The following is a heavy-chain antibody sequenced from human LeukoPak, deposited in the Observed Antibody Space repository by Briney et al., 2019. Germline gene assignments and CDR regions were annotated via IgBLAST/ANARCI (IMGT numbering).Heavy chain of an antibody. J-gene: IGHJ6*03. D-gene: IGHD3-10*01. Sequence: SETLSLTCAVHGGSFSGYYWSWIRQPPGKGLEWIGEINHSGSTNYNPSLKSRVTISVDTSKNQFSLKLSSVTAADTAVYYCAGSGSYFYYYYYYYMDVWGKGTTVTVSS. CDR2: INHSGST. CDR3: AGSGSYFYYYYYYYMDV. CDR1: GGSFSGYY. V-gene: IGHV4-34*01.